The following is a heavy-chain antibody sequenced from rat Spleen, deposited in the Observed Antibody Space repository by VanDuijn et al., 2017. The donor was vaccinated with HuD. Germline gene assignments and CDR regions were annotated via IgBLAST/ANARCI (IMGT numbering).Heavy chain of an antibody. Sequence: EVQLVDSGGGLVRPGRSMKLSCAASGFTFSNYYMAWVRQTPTKGLEWVASITTSGDNTYYRDSVKGRFTISRDNAKSTLYLQMDSLRSEETGTYFCTRRAYYGYFDFWGPGTMVTVSS. CDR2: ITTSGDNT. V-gene: IGHV5S11*01. D-gene: IGHD4-1*01. CDR3: TRRAYYGYFDF. CDR1: GFTFSNYY. J-gene: IGHJ1*01.